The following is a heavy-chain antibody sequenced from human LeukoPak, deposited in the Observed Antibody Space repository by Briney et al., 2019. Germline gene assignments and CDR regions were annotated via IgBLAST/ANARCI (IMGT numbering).Heavy chain of an antibody. CDR3: ARVSSNTVTTLQYFDY. Sequence: PGGSLRLSCAASGFTFSDYSMNWVRQAPGKGLEWVSSISSTSKYIYYGDSVKGRFTISRDNAKNSLYLQMNSLRAEDTAVYYCARVSSNTVTTLQYFDYWGQGTLVTVSS. J-gene: IGHJ4*02. CDR2: ISSTSKYI. V-gene: IGHV3-21*01. D-gene: IGHD4-17*01. CDR1: GFTFSDYS.